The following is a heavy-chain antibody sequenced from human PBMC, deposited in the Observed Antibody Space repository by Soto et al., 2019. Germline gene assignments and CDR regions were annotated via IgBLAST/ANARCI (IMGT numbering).Heavy chain of an antibody. CDR2: INPSGGST. V-gene: IGHV1-46*03. Sequence: GASVKVSCKASGYTFTSYYMHWVRQAPGQGLEWMGIINPSGGSTSYAQKFQGRVTMTRDTSTSTVYMELSSLRSEDTAVYYCARDGDFWSGYSRYYYYYYMDVWGEGTTVTVSS. CDR3: ARDGDFWSGYSRYYYYYYMDV. J-gene: IGHJ6*03. CDR1: GYTFTSYY. D-gene: IGHD3-3*01.